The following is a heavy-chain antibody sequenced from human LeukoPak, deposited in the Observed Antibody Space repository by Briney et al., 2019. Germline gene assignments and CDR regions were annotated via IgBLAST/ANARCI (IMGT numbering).Heavy chain of an antibody. V-gene: IGHV3-33*06. CDR1: GFTFSSYA. CDR3: VKKGQADDDGKPD. Sequence: SGGSLRLSCAASGFTFSSYAMHWVRQAPGKGLEWVAVIWYDGSNKYYADSVKGRSTISRDNSKNTLYLQMNNLRADDTAVYYCVKKGQADDDGKPDWGQGTLVTVSS. CDR2: IWYDGSNK. J-gene: IGHJ4*02. D-gene: IGHD1-1*01.